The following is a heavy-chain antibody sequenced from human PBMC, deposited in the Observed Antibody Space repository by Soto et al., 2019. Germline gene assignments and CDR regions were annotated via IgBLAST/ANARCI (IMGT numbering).Heavy chain of an antibody. CDR1: GFTFSSYG. V-gene: IGHV3-30*18. Sequence: QVQLVESGGGVVQPVRSLRLSCAASGFTFSSYGMHWVRQAPGKGLEWVAVISYDGSDKYYADSLKGRFTISRDNSKNTLYLQMNSLRAEDTAVYYFAKDPVVLMVYTIPYFDYGGQGTLVTVSS. D-gene: IGHD2-8*01. J-gene: IGHJ4*02. CDR3: AKDPVVLMVYTIPYFDY. CDR2: ISYDGSDK.